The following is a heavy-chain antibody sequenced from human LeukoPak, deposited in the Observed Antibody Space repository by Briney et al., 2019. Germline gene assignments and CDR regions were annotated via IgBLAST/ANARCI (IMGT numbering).Heavy chain of an antibody. D-gene: IGHD1-1*01. CDR3: AREADWNDAHY. V-gene: IGHV1-8*01. CDR2: MSPNSGNT. Sequence: ASVKVSCKASGYTFTSYDINWVRQATGQGLEWMGWMSPNSGNTGYAQKFQGRISMTRSTSIGTAYMELSSLTSEDTAVYYCAREADWNDAHYWGQGTLVTVSS. J-gene: IGHJ4*02. CDR1: GYTFTSYD.